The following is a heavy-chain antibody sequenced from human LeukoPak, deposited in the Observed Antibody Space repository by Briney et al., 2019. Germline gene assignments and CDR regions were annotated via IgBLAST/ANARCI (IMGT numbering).Heavy chain of an antibody. J-gene: IGHJ6*03. CDR3: ARVTSCSGGSCYSGSYYYYYMDV. D-gene: IGHD2-15*01. CDR1: GGTFSSYA. V-gene: IGHV1-69*05. Sequence: SVKVSCKASGGTFSSYAISWVRQAPGQGLEWMGGIIPIFGTANYAQKFQGRVTITTDESTSTAYMELSSLRSEDTAAYYCARVTSCSGGSCYSGSYYYYYMDVWGKGTTVTVSS. CDR2: IIPIFGTA.